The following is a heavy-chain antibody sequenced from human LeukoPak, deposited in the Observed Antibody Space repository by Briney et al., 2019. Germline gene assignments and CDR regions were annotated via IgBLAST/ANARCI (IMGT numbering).Heavy chain of an antibody. CDR2: INPNSGGT. Sequence: ASVKLSCKASRHTFTGYYMHWVRPAPGQGLEWIGWINPNSGGTNYAQKFQGRITMTRDTSISTAYMELSRLRSDDTAVYYCTLPGIVGYWGQGTLVTVSS. CDR3: TLPGIVGY. J-gene: IGHJ4*02. V-gene: IGHV1-2*02. CDR1: RHTFTGYY. D-gene: IGHD1-26*01.